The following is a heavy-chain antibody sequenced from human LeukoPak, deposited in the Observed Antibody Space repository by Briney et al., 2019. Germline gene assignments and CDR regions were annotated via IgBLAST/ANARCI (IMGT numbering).Heavy chain of an antibody. J-gene: IGHJ4*02. CDR1: SGSISTSNYY. V-gene: IGHV4-39*07. D-gene: IGHD6-13*01. CDR3: ARDRVAAAGGEVDY. Sequence: SETLSLTCTVSSGSISTSNYYWGWVRQPPGKALEWIGSIYHSGSTYYNPSLKSRVTISVDTSKNQFSLKLSSVTAADMAVYYCARDRVAAAGGEVDYWGQGTLVTVSS. CDR2: IYHSGST.